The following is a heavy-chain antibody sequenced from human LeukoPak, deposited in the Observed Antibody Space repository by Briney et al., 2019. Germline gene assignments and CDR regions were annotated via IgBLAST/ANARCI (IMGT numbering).Heavy chain of an antibody. CDR3: ARGLPSYDYVWGSYRYYYYYMDV. V-gene: IGHV4-59*12. CDR1: GGSISTYY. Sequence: PSETLSLTCTVSGGSISTYYWTWIRQPPGKGLEWIGYIYYSGSTNYNPSLKSRVTISVDTSKNQFSLKLSSVTAADTAVYYCARGLPSYDYVWGSYRYYYYYMDVWGKGTTVTVSS. D-gene: IGHD3-16*02. CDR2: IYYSGST. J-gene: IGHJ6*03.